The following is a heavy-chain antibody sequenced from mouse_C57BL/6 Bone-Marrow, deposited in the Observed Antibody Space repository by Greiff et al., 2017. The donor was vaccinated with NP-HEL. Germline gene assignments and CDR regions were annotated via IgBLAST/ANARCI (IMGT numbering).Heavy chain of an antibody. V-gene: IGHV3-6*01. Sequence: EVQLQESGPGLVKPSQSLSLTCSVTGYSITSGYYWNWIRQFPGNKLEWMGYISYDGSNNYNPSLKNRISITRDTSKNQFFLKLNSVTTEDTATYYCARRRILLFYFGYWGQGTTLTVSS. CDR3: ARRRILLFYFGY. CDR2: ISYDGSN. D-gene: IGHD1-1*01. J-gene: IGHJ2*01. CDR1: GYSITSGYY.